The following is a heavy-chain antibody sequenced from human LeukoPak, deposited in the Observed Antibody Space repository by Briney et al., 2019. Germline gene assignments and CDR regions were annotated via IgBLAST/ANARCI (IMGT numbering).Heavy chain of an antibody. J-gene: IGHJ2*01. CDR3: ARDRGWGTTVTSPGYWYFDL. Sequence: SETLSPTCTVSGGSISSYYWSWIRQPAGKGLEWIGRIYTSGSTNYNPSLKSRVTMSVDTSKNQFSLKLSSVTAADTAVYYCARDRGWGTTVTSPGYWYFDLWGRGTLVTVSS. D-gene: IGHD4-17*01. V-gene: IGHV4-4*07. CDR1: GGSISSYY. CDR2: IYTSGST.